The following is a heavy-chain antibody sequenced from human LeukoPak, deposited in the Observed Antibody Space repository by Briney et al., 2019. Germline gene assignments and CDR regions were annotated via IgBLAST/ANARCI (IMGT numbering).Heavy chain of an antibody. CDR3: ARSARRITMIVVVITSGNAFDI. D-gene: IGHD3-22*01. Sequence: ASVKVSCKASGYTFTGYYMHWVRQAPGQGLEWMGWINPNSGGTNYAQKFQGRVTMTRDTSISTAYMELSRLRSDDTAVYYCARSARRITMIVVVITSGNAFDIWGQGTMVTVSS. J-gene: IGHJ3*02. CDR1: GYTFTGYY. V-gene: IGHV1-2*02. CDR2: INPNSGGT.